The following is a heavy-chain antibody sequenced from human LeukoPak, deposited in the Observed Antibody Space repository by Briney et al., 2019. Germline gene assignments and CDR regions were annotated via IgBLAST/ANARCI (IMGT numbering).Heavy chain of an antibody. Sequence: SVKVSCKASGGTFSSYAISWVRQAPGQGLEWMGGIIPIFGTANYAQKFQGRVTITTDESTSTAYMELSSLGSKDTAVYYCARNPLTYYDFWSGSPYYMDVWGKGTTVTVSS. V-gene: IGHV1-69*05. CDR2: IIPIFGTA. CDR3: ARNPLTYYDFWSGSPYYMDV. CDR1: GGTFSSYA. J-gene: IGHJ6*03. D-gene: IGHD3-3*01.